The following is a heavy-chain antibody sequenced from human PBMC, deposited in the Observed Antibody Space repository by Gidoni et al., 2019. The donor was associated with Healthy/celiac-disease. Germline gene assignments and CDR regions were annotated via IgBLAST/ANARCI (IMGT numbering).Heavy chain of an antibody. D-gene: IGHD3-3*01. CDR1: GYPFTGYY. CDR3: ARAEIYFDFWSGYY. V-gene: IGHV1-2*02. J-gene: IGHJ4*02. Sequence: QVQLVQSGAEVKKPGASVKVSCKASGYPFTGYYMHWVRQAPGQGLEWMGWINPNSGGTNYAQKFQGRVTMTRDTSISTAYMELSRLRPDDTAVYYCARAEIYFDFWSGYYWGQGTLVTVSS. CDR2: INPNSGGT.